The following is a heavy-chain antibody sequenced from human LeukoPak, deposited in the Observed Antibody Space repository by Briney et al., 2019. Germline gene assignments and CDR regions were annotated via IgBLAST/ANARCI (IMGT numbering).Heavy chain of an antibody. CDR1: GGSISSSSYY. CDR3: ARGTRLTIFGVVRSGRSSLNYMDV. J-gene: IGHJ6*03. CDR2: IYYSGST. Sequence: PSETLSLTCTVSGGSISSSSYYWGWIRQPPGKGLEWIGSIYYSGSTYYNPSLKSRVTISVDTSKNQFSLKLSSVTAADTAVYYCARGTRLTIFGVVRSGRSSLNYMDVWGKGTTVTVSS. V-gene: IGHV4-39*01. D-gene: IGHD3-3*01.